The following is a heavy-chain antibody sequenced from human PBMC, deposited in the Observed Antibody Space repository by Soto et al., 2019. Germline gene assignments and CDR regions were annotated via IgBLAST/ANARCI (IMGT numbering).Heavy chain of an antibody. CDR1: GFTFSSYG. D-gene: IGHD3-10*01. J-gene: IGHJ4*02. CDR3: ATWFGAFDY. CDR2: ISYDGSNK. Sequence: QVQLVESGGGVVQPGRSLRLSCAASGFTFSSYGMHWVRQAPGKGLEWVAVISYDGSNKYYADSVKGRFTISRDNSKNTLYLQMNRLRAEATAVYYCATWFGAFDYWGQGTLVTVSA. V-gene: IGHV3-30*03.